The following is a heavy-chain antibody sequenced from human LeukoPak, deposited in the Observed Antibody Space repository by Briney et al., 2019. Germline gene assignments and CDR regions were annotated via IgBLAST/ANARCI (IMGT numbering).Heavy chain of an antibody. D-gene: IGHD3-10*01. CDR2: ISGSGGST. CDR3: AKQDSYYGSGNDY. V-gene: IGHV3-23*01. Sequence: GGSLRLSCAASGFTFSNAWMSWVRQAPGKGLEWVSAISGSGGSTYYADSVKGRFTISRDNSKNTLYLQMNSLRAEDTAVYYCAKQDSYYGSGNDYWGQGTLVTVSS. J-gene: IGHJ4*02. CDR1: GFTFSNAW.